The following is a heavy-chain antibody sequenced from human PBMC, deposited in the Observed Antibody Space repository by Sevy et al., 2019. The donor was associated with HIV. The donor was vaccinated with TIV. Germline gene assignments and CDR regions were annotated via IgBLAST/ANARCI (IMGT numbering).Heavy chain of an antibody. CDR3: ARLRVIASAPYYFDY. D-gene: IGHD2-21*01. V-gene: IGHV3-11*06. CDR2: ISSGSTYT. Sequence: GGSLRLSCAASGLIFSDYYMGWVRQAPGKGLEWVADISSGSTYTNYADSVKGRFTISRDNAKKSLYLQMNTLRAEDTAVYYCARLRVIASAPYYFDYWGQGALVTVSS. CDR1: GLIFSDYY. J-gene: IGHJ4*02.